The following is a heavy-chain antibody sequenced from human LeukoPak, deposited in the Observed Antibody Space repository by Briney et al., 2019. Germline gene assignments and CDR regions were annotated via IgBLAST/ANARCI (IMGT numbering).Heavy chain of an antibody. J-gene: IGHJ2*01. CDR3: AREGEQWLVRDWYFDL. Sequence: PSETLSLTCAVYGGSFSGYYWSWIRQPPGKGLEWIGEISHSGSTNYNPSLKSRVTISVDTSKNQFSLKLSSVTAADTAVYYCAREGEQWLVRDWYFDLWGRGTLVTVSS. V-gene: IGHV4-34*01. CDR2: ISHSGST. CDR1: GGSFSGYY. D-gene: IGHD6-19*01.